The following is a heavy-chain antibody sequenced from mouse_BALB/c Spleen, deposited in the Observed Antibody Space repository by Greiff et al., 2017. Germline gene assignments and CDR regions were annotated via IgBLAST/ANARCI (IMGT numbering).Heavy chain of an antibody. Sequence: EVQRVESGPELVKPGASVKVSCTASGYAFTSYNMYWVKQSHGKSLEWIGYIDPYNGGTSYNQKFKGQATLTVDTSSSTAYMHLNSLTSEDSAVYCCGRGYDGLYYLDYWGEGTGVTVSA. D-gene: IGHD2-2*01. CDR2: IDPYNGGT. CDR1: GYAFTSYN. J-gene: IGHJ3*01. V-gene: IGHV1S135*01. CDR3: GRGYDGLYYLDY.